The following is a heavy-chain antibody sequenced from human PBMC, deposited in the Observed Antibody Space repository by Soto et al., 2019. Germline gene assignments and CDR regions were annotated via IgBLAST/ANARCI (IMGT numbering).Heavy chain of an antibody. CDR2: IYYNTGST. V-gene: IGHV4-30-4*01. J-gene: IGHJ6*02. CDR3: ARTQPIPHYCGFGKGYYGMDV. D-gene: IGHD3-10*01. Sequence: QVQLQESGPGLVKPSQTLSLTCTVSGGSISSGGYHWSWIRQRPGKGLEWIGNIYYNTGSTYYTPSSQSRASISIVRSKSQFAVNLCFLTAADTAVYYCARTQPIPHYCGFGKGYYGMDVWVQGTTVTVSS. CDR1: GGSISSGGYH.